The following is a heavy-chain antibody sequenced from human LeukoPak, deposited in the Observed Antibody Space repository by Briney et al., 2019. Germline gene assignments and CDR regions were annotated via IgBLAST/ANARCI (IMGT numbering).Heavy chain of an antibody. CDR1: GGSFSGYY. J-gene: IGHJ4*02. CDR2: INHSGST. Sequence: SETLSLTCAVYGGSFSGYYWSWIRQPPGKGLEWIGEINHSGSTNYNPSLKSRVTISVDTSKNQFSLKLSSVTAADTAVYYCARQTGSGLYTLPGGQGTLVTVSS. CDR3: ARQTGSGLYTLP. V-gene: IGHV4-34*01. D-gene: IGHD2-8*01.